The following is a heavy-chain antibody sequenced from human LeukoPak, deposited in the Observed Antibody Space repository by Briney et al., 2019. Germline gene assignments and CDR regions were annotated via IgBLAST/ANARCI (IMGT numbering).Heavy chain of an antibody. CDR1: GFTFSSYW. CDR3: AKVSESNYDILTGYYTPYYFDY. V-gene: IGHV3-23*01. D-gene: IGHD3-9*01. J-gene: IGHJ4*02. Sequence: GGSLRLSCAASGFTFSSYWMSWVRQAPGKGLEWVSGISDSGGSTFYADSVKGRFTISRDNSKNILYLQMNSLRADDTAVYYCAKVSESNYDILTGYYTPYYFDYWGQGTLVTVSS. CDR2: ISDSGGST.